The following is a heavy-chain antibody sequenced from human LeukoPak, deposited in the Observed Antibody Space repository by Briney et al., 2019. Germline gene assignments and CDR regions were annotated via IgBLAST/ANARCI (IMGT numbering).Heavy chain of an antibody. Sequence: ASVRVSCKASGYTFTGYSMHWVRQAPGQGLEWMGWINPNSGGTDCAQRFQGRVTMTRDTSITMIYMEMSSLTPDDTAVYYCARAGYCSDGKCYTFDYWGQGTLVTVSS. V-gene: IGHV1-2*02. D-gene: IGHD2-15*01. CDR2: INPNSGGT. J-gene: IGHJ4*02. CDR1: GYTFTGYS. CDR3: ARAGYCSDGKCYTFDY.